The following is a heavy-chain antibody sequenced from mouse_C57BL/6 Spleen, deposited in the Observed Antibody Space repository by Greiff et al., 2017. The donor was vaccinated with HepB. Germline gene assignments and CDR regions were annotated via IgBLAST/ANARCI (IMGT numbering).Heavy chain of an antibody. J-gene: IGHJ4*01. CDR2: IYPGNSDT. CDR3: TRSLSYAMDY. CDR1: GYTFTSYW. Sequence: VQLQQSGTVLVRPGASVKMSCKTSGYTFTSYWMHWVKQRPGQGLEWIGAIYPGNSDTRYNQKFKGKAKLTAVTSASTAYMELSSLTTEDSAVYYCTRSLSYAMDYWGQGTSVTVSS. V-gene: IGHV1-5*01.